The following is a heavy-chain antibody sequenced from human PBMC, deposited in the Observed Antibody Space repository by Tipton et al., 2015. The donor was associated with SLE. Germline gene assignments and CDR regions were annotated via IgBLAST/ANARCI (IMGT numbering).Heavy chain of an antibody. V-gene: IGHV1-2*02. Sequence: QLVQSGPEVKKPGASVKVSCKASGYTFMGYYMHWVRQAPGQGLEWMGWINPNSGDTNFARKFQDRLTMTRDTSISTAYMELSRLRSDDTAVYYCARRRLEYFDYWGQGTLVTVSS. D-gene: IGHD1-1*01. J-gene: IGHJ4*02. CDR3: ARRRLEYFDY. CDR2: INPNSGDT. CDR1: GYTFMGYY.